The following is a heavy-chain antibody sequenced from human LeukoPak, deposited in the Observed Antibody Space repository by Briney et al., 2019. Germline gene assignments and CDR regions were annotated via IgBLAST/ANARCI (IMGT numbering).Heavy chain of an antibody. V-gene: IGHV1-2*02. CDR1: GYIFTGYY. CDR3: AREEYSSGWYRGGWFDP. Sequence: ASVKVSCKASGYIFTGYYMHWLRQAPGQGLEWMGWIDPESGDTNYAQKFQDKITMTRDTYMKTGYMELSSLRYDDTAVYYCAREEYSSGWYRGGWFDPWGQGTRSPSPQ. D-gene: IGHD6-19*01. CDR2: IDPESGDT. J-gene: IGHJ5*02.